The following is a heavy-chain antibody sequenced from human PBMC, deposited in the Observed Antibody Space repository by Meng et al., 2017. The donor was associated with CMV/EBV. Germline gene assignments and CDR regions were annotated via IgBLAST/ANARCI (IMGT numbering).Heavy chain of an antibody. CDR1: GGSISSYY. CDR3: ARVCRGCLDFWSGSPPRGWFDP. Sequence: SETLSLTCTVSGGSISSYYWSWIRQPAGKGLEWIGRIYTSGSTNYNPSLKSRVTMSVDTSKNQFSLKLSSVTAADTAVYCCARVCRGCLDFWSGSPPRGWFDPWGQGTLVTVSS. CDR2: IYTSGST. J-gene: IGHJ5*02. D-gene: IGHD3-3*01. V-gene: IGHV4-4*07.